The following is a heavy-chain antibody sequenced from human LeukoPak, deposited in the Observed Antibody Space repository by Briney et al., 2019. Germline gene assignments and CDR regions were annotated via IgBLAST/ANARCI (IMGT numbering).Heavy chain of an antibody. D-gene: IGHD1-26*01. Sequence: GGSLXLSCAASGFTFSSYSMNWVRQAPGKGLEWVSSISSSSSYIYYADSVKGRFTNSRDNAKNSLYLQMNSLRAEDTAVYYCASSAAGVGATTGDYFDYWGQGTLVTVSS. V-gene: IGHV3-21*01. CDR1: GFTFSSYS. J-gene: IGHJ4*02. CDR2: ISSSSSYI. CDR3: ASSAAGVGATTGDYFDY.